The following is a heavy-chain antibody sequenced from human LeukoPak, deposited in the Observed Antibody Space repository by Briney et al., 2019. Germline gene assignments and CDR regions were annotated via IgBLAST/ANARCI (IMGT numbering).Heavy chain of an antibody. CDR2: IHYTGST. J-gene: IGHJ1*01. Sequence: YPSETLSLTCTVSGGSISSYYWSWIRQPPGKGLEWIGYIHYTGSTNHNPSLKSRITISIDTSKNQFSLKLSSVTAADTAAYYCAGTSSSYCSGGSCYGKFQTWGQGTLVTVSS. CDR3: AGTSSSYCSGGSCYGKFQT. V-gene: IGHV4-59*08. CDR1: GGSISSYY. D-gene: IGHD2-15*01.